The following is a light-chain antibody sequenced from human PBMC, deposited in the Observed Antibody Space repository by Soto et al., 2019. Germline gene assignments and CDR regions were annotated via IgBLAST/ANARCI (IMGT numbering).Light chain of an antibody. J-gene: IGKJ4*01. CDR2: DAS. V-gene: IGKV1-33*01. CDR1: QYIGDF. Sequence: DIQMTQSPSSLSASVGDRVTITCRASQYIGDFLNWYQQTPGKAPKLLIYDASNLETGVPSRFSGSGSGTDFTFTISSLQPEDIATYYCQQYDNLPLTFGGGTKVDIK. CDR3: QQYDNLPLT.